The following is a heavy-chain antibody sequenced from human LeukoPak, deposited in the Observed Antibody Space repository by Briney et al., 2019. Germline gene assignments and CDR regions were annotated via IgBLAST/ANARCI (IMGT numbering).Heavy chain of an antibody. Sequence: SVKVSCKASGYTFTKYGLGWVRQAPGQGLEWMGRIIVILGVTNYAQRFQGRVTISADKSTTTAYMELSSLTSEDTAVYYCARYIHPQGLVGYAMDVWGQGTTVIVSS. CDR3: ARYIHPQGLVGYAMDV. CDR2: IIVILGVT. D-gene: IGHD2-15*01. CDR1: GYTFTKYG. J-gene: IGHJ6*02. V-gene: IGHV1-69*04.